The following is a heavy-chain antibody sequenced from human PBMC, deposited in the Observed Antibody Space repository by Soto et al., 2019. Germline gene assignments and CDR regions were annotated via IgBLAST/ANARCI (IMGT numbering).Heavy chain of an antibody. V-gene: IGHV4-34*01. CDR2: INHSGST. Sequence: SETLSLTCAVYGGSFSGYYWTWIRQPPGTGLEWIGEINHSGSTNYNPSLKSRVTISVDRSKNQFSLKLSSVTAADTAVYYCARAMTTVTTIDYWGQGTLVTVS. J-gene: IGHJ4*02. CDR3: ARAMTTVTTIDY. CDR1: GGSFSGYY. D-gene: IGHD4-17*01.